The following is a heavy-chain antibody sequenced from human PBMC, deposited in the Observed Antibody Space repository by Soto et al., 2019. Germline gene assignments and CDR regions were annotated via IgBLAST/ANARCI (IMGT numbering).Heavy chain of an antibody. CDR1: GDSVSSNGAA. CDR3: ARDPPGFHSSFDF. CDR2: TYYRSRWYS. V-gene: IGHV6-1*01. J-gene: IGHJ4*02. Sequence: SQTFSLTCAISGDSVSSNGAAWNWIRQSPSRGLEWLGRTYYRSRWYSDYAPSVKSRITVNPDTSQNQFSLQLNSVTPEDTAIDYCARDPPGFHSSFDFWGQGTLVTVSS. D-gene: IGHD3-10*01.